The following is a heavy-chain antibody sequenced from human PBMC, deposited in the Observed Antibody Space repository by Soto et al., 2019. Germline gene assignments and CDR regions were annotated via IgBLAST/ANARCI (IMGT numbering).Heavy chain of an antibody. CDR1: GYTSISYY. V-gene: IGHV1-46*01. Sequence: ASLKVSSKASGYTSISYYMHWGRQAPGQGLEWMGIINPSGGSTRYAQKFQGRVTMTRDTTTSTVYMELSSLRSEDTAVYYCAGDPGIPSPSSFDPRGKGPRLTLAS. J-gene: IGHJ5*02. CDR2: INPSGGST. D-gene: IGHD6-13*01. CDR3: AGDPGIPSPSSFDP.